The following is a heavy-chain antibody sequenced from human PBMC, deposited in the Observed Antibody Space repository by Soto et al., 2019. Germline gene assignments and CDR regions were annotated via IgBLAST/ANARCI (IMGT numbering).Heavy chain of an antibody. CDR3: AKDRGYDILTGSPPDY. J-gene: IGHJ4*02. CDR2: ISYDGSNK. V-gene: IGHV3-30*18. CDR1: GFTFSSYG. Sequence: QVQLVESGGGVVQPGRSLRLSCAASGFTFSSYGMHWVRQAPGKGLEWVAVISYDGSNKYYADSVKGRFTISRDNSKNTLYLQMNSLRAEDTAVYYCAKDRGYDILTGSPPDYWGQGTLVTVSS. D-gene: IGHD3-9*01.